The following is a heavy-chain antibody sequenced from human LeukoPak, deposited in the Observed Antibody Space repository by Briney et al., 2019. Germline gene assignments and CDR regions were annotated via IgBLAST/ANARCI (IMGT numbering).Heavy chain of an antibody. V-gene: IGHV4-59*08. CDR1: GVSITSFY. D-gene: IGHD2-15*01. CDR2: IYFSGST. Sequence: SETLSLTCTVSGVSITSFYWSWTRQPPGKGLEWIGYIYFSGSTNYNPSLKSRVTVSLDTTKNQVSLKLSSVTAADTAVYYCASTGYCIGGSCYSNYFDHWGQGTLVTVSS. J-gene: IGHJ4*02. CDR3: ASTGYCIGGSCYSNYFDH.